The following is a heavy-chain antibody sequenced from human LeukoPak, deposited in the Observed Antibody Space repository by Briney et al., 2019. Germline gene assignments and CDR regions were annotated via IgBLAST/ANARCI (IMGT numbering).Heavy chain of an antibody. V-gene: IGHV4-59*01. Sequence: SETLSLTCTVSGGSISSYYWSWIRRPPGKGLEWVGCIYYSGSTNYNPSLKSRVTISVDTSKNQVSLKLSSVTAADTAVYYCAGFMEYIAVAGDDAFDIWGQGTMVTVSS. CDR2: IYYSGST. CDR3: AGFMEYIAVAGDDAFDI. J-gene: IGHJ3*02. CDR1: GGSISSYY. D-gene: IGHD6-19*01.